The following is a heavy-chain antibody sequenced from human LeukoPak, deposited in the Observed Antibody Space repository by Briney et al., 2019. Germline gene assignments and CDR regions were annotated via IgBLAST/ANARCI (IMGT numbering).Heavy chain of an antibody. CDR3: TREGMRMTRVYSDY. J-gene: IGHJ4*02. D-gene: IGHD4-17*01. CDR1: VFTLVDYP. V-gene: IGHV3-49*04. CDR2: IIRKAYGGTT. Sequence: GGSLRLSRTATVFTLVDYPMSWVRPPPGRGRAWVGFIIRKAYGGTTEYAASVEGRVTISRDDSKSIAYMQMNSLKTEDRAVYYCTREGMRMTRVYSDYWGQGTLVTVSS.